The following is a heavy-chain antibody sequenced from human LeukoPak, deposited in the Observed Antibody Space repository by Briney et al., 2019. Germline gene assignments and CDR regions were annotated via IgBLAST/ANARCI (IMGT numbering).Heavy chain of an antibody. CDR1: GGSISSYY. Sequence: PSETLSLTCTVPGGSISSYYWSWLRQPPGKGLEWTGYIYYSGSTNYNPSLKSRVTISVDTSKNQFSLKLSSVTAADTAVYYCARGVVAANYYYYGMDVWGQGTTVTVSS. J-gene: IGHJ6*02. CDR3: ARGVVAANYYYYGMDV. CDR2: IYYSGST. V-gene: IGHV4-59*08. D-gene: IGHD2-15*01.